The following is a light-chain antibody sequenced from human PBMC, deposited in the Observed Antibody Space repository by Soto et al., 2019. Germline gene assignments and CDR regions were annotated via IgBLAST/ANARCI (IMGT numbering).Light chain of an antibody. J-gene: IGKJ1*01. CDR3: QQYNSYWP. CDR2: DAS. V-gene: IGKV1-5*01. Sequence: GDRVMITCRASQSINSWLAWYQQKPGKAPKLLIYDASSLKSGVPSRFSGSGSGTEFTLTISSLQPDDFATYYCQQYNSYWPFGQRSKAAIK. CDR1: QSINSW.